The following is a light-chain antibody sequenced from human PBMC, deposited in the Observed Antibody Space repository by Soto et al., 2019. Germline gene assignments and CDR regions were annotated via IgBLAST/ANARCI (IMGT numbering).Light chain of an antibody. V-gene: IGKV3-11*01. Sequence: VLTQSPATLSVSPGDSATLSCRASLNVNSYLAWYQQKPRQAPRLLIYDASNRAAGIPARFSGSGSGTDFTLTISSLEPEDFAIYYCQQRQYWPPITCGQGTRLEIK. CDR2: DAS. CDR1: LNVNSY. CDR3: QQRQYWPPIT. J-gene: IGKJ5*01.